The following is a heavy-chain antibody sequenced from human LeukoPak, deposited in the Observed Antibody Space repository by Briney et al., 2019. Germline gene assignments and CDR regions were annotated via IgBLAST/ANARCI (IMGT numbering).Heavy chain of an antibody. V-gene: IGHV1-2*02. Sequence: ASVKVSCKASGYTFTGYYMHWVRQAPGQGLEWMGWINPNSGGTNYAQKFQGRVTMTRDTSISTAYMELSRLRSDDTAVYYCARPSENDFWSGYYNYWGQGTLVTVSS. D-gene: IGHD3-3*01. CDR1: GYTFTGYY. CDR2: INPNSGGT. CDR3: ARPSENDFWSGYYNY. J-gene: IGHJ4*02.